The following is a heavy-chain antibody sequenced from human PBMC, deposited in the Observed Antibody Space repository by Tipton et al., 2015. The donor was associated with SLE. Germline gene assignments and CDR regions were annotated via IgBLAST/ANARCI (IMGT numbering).Heavy chain of an antibody. CDR3: ARVDIVVVVVDY. D-gene: IGHD2-15*01. V-gene: IGHV4-38-2*02. CDR1: GYSISSGYY. J-gene: IGHJ4*02. Sequence: TLSLTCTVSGYSISSGYYWGWIRQPPGKGLEWIGEINHSGSTNYNPSLKSRVTISVDTSKNQFSLKLSSVTAADTAVYYCARVDIVVVVVDYWGQGTLVTVSS. CDR2: INHSGST.